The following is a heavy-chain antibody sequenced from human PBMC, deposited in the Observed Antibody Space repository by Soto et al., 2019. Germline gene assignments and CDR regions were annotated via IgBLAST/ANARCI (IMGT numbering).Heavy chain of an antibody. CDR2: ISYDGSDK. Sequence: PGGSLRLSWAASGFTFSSYAMHWVRQAPGKGLEWVAVISYDGSDKSYADSVKGRFTISRDNSKNTLYLQLHSLRGEDTAMYYYAKGVGPSGGSSDCWGQGTLVTVSS. V-gene: IGHV3-30*18. J-gene: IGHJ4*02. CDR3: AKGVGPSGGSSDC. D-gene: IGHD6-19*01. CDR1: GFTFSSYA.